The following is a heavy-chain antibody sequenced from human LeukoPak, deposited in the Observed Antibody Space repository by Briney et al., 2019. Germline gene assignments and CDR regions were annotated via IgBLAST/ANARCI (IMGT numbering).Heavy chain of an antibody. Sequence: GGSLRLSCSASGFTFSSFAMSWVRQAPGKGLEWVSGISGSGGSTYYADSMKGRFTISRDNSKNTLYLQINSLRAEDTAVYYCAREIVGAIKSYFGYWGHGTLVTASS. CDR2: ISGSGGST. V-gene: IGHV3-23*01. D-gene: IGHD1-26*01. CDR3: AREIVGAIKSYFGY. J-gene: IGHJ4*01. CDR1: GFTFSSFA.